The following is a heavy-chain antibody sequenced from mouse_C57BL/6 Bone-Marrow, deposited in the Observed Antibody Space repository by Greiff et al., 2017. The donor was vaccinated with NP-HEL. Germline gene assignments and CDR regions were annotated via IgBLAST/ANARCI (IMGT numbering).Heavy chain of an antibody. D-gene: IGHD2-1*01. V-gene: IGHV1-81*01. CDR3: ARGGGNGY. CDR2: IYPRSGNT. J-gene: IGHJ2*01. CDR1: GYTFTSYG. Sequence: VQLQQSGAELARPGASVKLSCKASGYTFTSYGISWVKQRPGQGLEWIGEIYPRSGNTYYNEKFKGKATLTADKSSSTAYMELRSLTSEDSAVYFCARGGGNGYWGQGTTLTVSS.